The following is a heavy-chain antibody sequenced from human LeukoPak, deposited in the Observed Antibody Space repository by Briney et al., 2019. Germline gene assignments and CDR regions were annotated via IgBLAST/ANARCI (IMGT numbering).Heavy chain of an antibody. D-gene: IGHD2-2*01. J-gene: IGHJ6*02. CDR3: AKGGYCSSTSCSRDYYYYGMDV. CDR2: MGGSGGST. V-gene: IGHV3-23*01. CDR1: GFTFSSYA. Sequence: PGGSLRLSCAASGFTFSSYAMSWVRQAPGKGLEWVSAMGGSGGSTYYADSVKGRFTISRDNSKNTLYLQMNSLRAEDTAVYYCAKGGYCSSTSCSRDYYYYGMDVWGQGTTVTVSS.